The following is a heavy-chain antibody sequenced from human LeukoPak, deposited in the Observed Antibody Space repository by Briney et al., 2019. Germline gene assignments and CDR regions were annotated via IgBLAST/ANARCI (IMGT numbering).Heavy chain of an antibody. D-gene: IGHD6-19*01. CDR3: AREAVAGTFDY. V-gene: IGHV4-61*08. CDR1: GGSVSTDDYY. CDR2: IYYSGST. Sequence: SETLSLTCPVSGGSVSTDDYYWSWIRQPPGKGLEWIAYIYYSGSTKYNPSLKSRVTISVDTSKNQFSLKLSSVTTADTAVYYCAREAVAGTFDYWGQGTLVTVSS. J-gene: IGHJ4*02.